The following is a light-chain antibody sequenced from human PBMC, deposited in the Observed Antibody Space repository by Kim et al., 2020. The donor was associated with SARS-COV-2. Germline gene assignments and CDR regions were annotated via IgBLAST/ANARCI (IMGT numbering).Light chain of an antibody. CDR1: QSVLHTYKNKNY. J-gene: IGKJ1*01. Sequence: ATIHCKSSQSVLHTYKNKNYLAWYQQKPGQPPKLVLYWASTRESGVPDRFSGSRSGTDFTLTISSLQAEDVAVYYCQQYYDKPPTFGQGTKVDIK. CDR3: QQYYDKPPT. V-gene: IGKV4-1*01. CDR2: WAS.